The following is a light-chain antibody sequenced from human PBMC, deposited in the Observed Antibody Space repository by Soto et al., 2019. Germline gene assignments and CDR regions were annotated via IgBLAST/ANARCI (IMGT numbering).Light chain of an antibody. CDR2: VVN. Sequence: QSVLTQPRSVSGSPGQSVTISCTVTSSDVGGFNSVSWYQQHPGKAPKLMIYVVNKRPSGVPDRFSGSKSGSTASLTISGLQAEDEADYYCCSYAGSYSYAFATGTKVT. CDR1: SSDVGGFNS. CDR3: CSYAGSYSYA. V-gene: IGLV2-11*01. J-gene: IGLJ1*01.